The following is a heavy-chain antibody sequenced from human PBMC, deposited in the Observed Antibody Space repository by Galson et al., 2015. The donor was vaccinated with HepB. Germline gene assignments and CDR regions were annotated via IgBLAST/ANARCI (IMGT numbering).Heavy chain of an antibody. D-gene: IGHD3-22*01. Sequence: SLRLSCAASGFTVSSNYMSWVRQAPGKGLEWVSVIYSGGSTYYADSVKGRFTISRDNSKNTLYLQMNSLRAEDTAVYYCARDGGYYYDSSGYFFDYRGQGTLVTVSS. V-gene: IGHV3-66*01. CDR3: ARDGGYYYDSSGYFFDY. CDR1: GFTVSSNY. J-gene: IGHJ4*02. CDR2: IYSGGST.